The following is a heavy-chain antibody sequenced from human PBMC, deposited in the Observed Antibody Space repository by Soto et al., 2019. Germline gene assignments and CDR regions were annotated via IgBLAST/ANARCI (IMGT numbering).Heavy chain of an antibody. CDR2: INHSGST. CDR1: GGSFSGYY. D-gene: IGHD6-6*01. CDR3: AREQLVRDYFDY. J-gene: IGHJ4*02. V-gene: IGHV4-34*01. Sequence: QVQLQQWGAGLLKPSETLSLTCAVYGGSFSGYYWSWIRQPPGKGLEWIGEINHSGSTNYNPSLKSRVTISVDPPKNQFSLKLSSVTAADTAVYYCAREQLVRDYFDYWGQGTLVTVSS.